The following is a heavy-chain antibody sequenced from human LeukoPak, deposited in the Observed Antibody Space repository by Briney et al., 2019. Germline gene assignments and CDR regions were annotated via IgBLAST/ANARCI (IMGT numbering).Heavy chain of an antibody. CDR2: ISSSGSTI. J-gene: IGHJ4*02. D-gene: IGHD6-13*01. Sequence: GGSLRLSCAASGFTFSSYEMDWVRQAPGKGLEWVSYISSSGSTIYYADSVKGRFTISRDNAKNSLYLQMNSLRAEDTAVYYCAREVAAAGSPFDYWGQGTLVTVSS. CDR3: AREVAAAGSPFDY. V-gene: IGHV3-48*03. CDR1: GFTFSSYE.